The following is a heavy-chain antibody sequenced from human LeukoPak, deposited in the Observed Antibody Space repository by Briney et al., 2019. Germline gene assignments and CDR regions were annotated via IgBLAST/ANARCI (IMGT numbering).Heavy chain of an antibody. CDR1: GFTFSSYG. D-gene: IGHD3-10*01. Sequence: GGSLRLSCAASGFTFSSYGMHWVRQAPGKGLEWVAVISYDGSNKYYADSVKGRFTISRHNSKDTLYLQMNSLRAEDTAVYYCAKSEVSGITMVRGVYHWGQGTLVTVSS. V-gene: IGHV3-30*18. CDR2: ISYDGSNK. J-gene: IGHJ5*02. CDR3: AKSEVSGITMVRGVYH.